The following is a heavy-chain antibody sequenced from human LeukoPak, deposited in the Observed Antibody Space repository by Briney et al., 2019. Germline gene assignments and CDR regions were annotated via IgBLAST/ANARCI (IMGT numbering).Heavy chain of an antibody. J-gene: IGHJ4*02. CDR3: ARSISGIVGAFRLDY. CDR1: GFIFSSYW. CDR2: IKQDGSEK. V-gene: IGHV3-7*01. D-gene: IGHD1-26*01. Sequence: GGFLRLSCAASGFIFSSYWMSWVRQAPGKGLEWVANIKQDGSEKDYVDSVKGRFTISRDNAKNSLYLQMNSLRAEDTAVYYCARSISGIVGAFRLDYWGQGTLVTVSS.